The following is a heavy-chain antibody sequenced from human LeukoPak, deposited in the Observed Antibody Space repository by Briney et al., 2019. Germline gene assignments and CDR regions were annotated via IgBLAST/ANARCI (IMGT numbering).Heavy chain of an antibody. J-gene: IGHJ4*02. CDR1: GFTFSSYG. V-gene: IGHV3-30*18. CDR3: AKDYDDILTGYYTRYFDF. D-gene: IGHD3-9*01. CDR2: ISYDGSNK. Sequence: GGSLRLSCAASGFTFSSYGMHWVRQAPGKGLEWVAVISYDGSNKYYADSVKGRFTISRDNSKNTLYLQLNSLRAEDTAVYYCAKDYDDILTGYYTRYFDFWGQGTLVTVS.